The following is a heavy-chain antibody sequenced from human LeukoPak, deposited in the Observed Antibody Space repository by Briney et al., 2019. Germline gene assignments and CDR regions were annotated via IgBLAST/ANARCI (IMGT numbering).Heavy chain of an antibody. CDR3: ARDVGELLKGY. CDR1: GFTFSSYW. CDR2: IKQDGSEK. J-gene: IGHJ4*02. D-gene: IGHD3-10*01. V-gene: IGHV3-7*01. Sequence: GGSLRLSCAASGFTFSSYWMSWVRQAPGKGLEWVANIKQDGSEKYYVDSVKGRFTTSRDNAKNSLYLQMNSLRAEDTAVYYCARDVGELLKGYWGQGTLVTVSS.